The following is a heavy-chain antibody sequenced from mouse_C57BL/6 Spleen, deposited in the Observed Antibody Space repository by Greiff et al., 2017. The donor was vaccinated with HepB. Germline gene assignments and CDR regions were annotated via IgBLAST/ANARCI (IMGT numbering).Heavy chain of an antibody. J-gene: IGHJ4*01. Sequence: VQLQQPGAELVKPGASVKVSCKASGYTFTSYWMHWVKQRPGQGLEWIGRIHPNSGSTNYNEKFKSKATLTVDKSSSTAYMQLSSLTSEDSAVYYCANYDYEGVYAMDYWGQGTSVTVSS. CDR1: GYTFTSYW. D-gene: IGHD2-4*01. V-gene: IGHV1-64*01. CDR3: ANYDYEGVYAMDY. CDR2: IHPNSGST.